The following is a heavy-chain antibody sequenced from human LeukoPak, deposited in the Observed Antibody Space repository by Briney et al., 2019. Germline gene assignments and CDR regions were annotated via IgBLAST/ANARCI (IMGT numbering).Heavy chain of an antibody. J-gene: IGHJ5*02. CDR1: GGSISSGDYY. D-gene: IGHD6-6*01. V-gene: IGHV4-30-4*08. CDR3: ARVWRQLAGGDWFDP. CDR2: IYYSGST. Sequence: SQTLSLTCTVSGGSISSGDYYWSWIRQPPGKGLEWIGYIYYSGSTYYNPSLKSRVTISVDTSKNQFSLKLSSVTAADTAVYCCARVWRQLAGGDWFDPWGQGTLVTVSS.